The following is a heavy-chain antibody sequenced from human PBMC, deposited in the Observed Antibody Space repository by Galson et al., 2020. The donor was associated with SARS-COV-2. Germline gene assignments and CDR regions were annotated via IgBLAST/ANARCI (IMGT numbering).Heavy chain of an antibody. Sequence: GGSLRLSCVASGFTFSDHHMDWVRQAPGKGLEWVGRTRNRDGGYTTQYAASVTGRFAISRDISKNSLYLQMNSLKTDDTAVYHCVRAVPYDPGSYWGQGTLVTVSS. CDR1: GFTFSDHH. J-gene: IGHJ4*02. CDR2: TRNRDGGYTT. CDR3: VRAVPYDPGSY. V-gene: IGHV3-72*01. D-gene: IGHD3-10*01.